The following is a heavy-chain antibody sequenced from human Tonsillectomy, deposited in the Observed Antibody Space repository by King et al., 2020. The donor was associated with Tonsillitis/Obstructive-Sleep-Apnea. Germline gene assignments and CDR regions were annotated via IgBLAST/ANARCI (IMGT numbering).Heavy chain of an antibody. CDR2: FNWNGGST. D-gene: IGHD6-13*01. CDR1: GFTFDDYG. V-gene: IGHV3-20*04. Sequence: VQLVESGGGVVRPGGSLRLSCAASGFTFDDYGMSWVRPAPGKGLEWVSGFNWNGGSTGYADSVKGRFTISTDNAKNSLYLQMNSLRAEDTALYYCSKPPTYSSSWYYFDYWGQGTLVTVSS. J-gene: IGHJ4*02. CDR3: SKPPTYSSSWYYFDY.